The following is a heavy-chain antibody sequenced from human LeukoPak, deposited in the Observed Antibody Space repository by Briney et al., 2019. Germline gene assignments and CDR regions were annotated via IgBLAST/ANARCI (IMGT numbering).Heavy chain of an antibody. CDR3: ARGPYSYDSSGAFDI. V-gene: IGHV4-59*01. CDR1: GGSINNYY. CDR2: VFYTGYT. Sequence: SETLSLTCTVSGGSINNYYWSWVRQPPGKGLEWIGYVFYTGYTHYNASLKSRVTISVDTSKNQFSLELSSVTAADTAVYFCARGPYSYDSSGAFDIWGQGTMVTVSS. D-gene: IGHD3-22*01. J-gene: IGHJ3*02.